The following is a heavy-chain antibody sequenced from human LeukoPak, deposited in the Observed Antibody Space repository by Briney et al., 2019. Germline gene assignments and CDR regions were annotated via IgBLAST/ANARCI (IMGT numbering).Heavy chain of an antibody. J-gene: IGHJ3*02. CDR2: INKDGSDK. V-gene: IGHV3-7*01. CDR3: AKFNSQLVHGDAFDI. D-gene: IGHD6-13*01. CDR1: GFTFSSYW. Sequence: PGGSLRLSCAASGFTFSSYWMSWVRQAPGKGLEWVANINKDGSDKYYVDSVKGRFTISRDNAKNSLYLQMNSLRAEDTAVYYCAKFNSQLVHGDAFDIWGQGTRVTVSS.